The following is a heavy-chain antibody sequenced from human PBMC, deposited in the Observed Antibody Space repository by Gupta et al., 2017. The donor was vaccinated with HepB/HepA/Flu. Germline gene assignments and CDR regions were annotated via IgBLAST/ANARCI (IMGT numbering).Heavy chain of an antibody. V-gene: IGHV4-34*01. CDR2: INHSGST. CDR3: ARGGLNTAMEKNAQCDY. D-gene: IGHD5-18*01. J-gene: IGHJ4*02. Sequence: QVQLQQWGAGLLKPSETLSLTCAVYGGSFSGYYWSWIRQPPGKGLEWIGEINHSGSTNYNPSLKSRVTISVDTSKNQFSLKLSSVTAADTAVYYCARGGLNTAMEKNAQCDYWGQGTLVTVSS. CDR1: GGSFSGYY.